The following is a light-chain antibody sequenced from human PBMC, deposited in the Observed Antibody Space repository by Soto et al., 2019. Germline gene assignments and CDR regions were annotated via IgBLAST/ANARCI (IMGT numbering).Light chain of an antibody. CDR3: AAWDDILNGYV. CDR2: SNY. J-gene: IGLJ1*01. CDR1: SSNIESNT. V-gene: IGLV1-44*01. Sequence: QSVLTQPPSASGTPWQRVTISCSGSSSNIESNTVTWYQQLPGTAPKLVIYSNYDRPSGVPDRFSGSTSGTSASLVIRGLQSEDEADYYCAAWDDILNGYVFGGGTKLTVL.